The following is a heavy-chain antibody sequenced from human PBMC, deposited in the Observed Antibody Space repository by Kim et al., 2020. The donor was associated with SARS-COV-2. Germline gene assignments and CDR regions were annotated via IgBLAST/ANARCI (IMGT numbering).Heavy chain of an antibody. J-gene: IGHJ6*03. CDR2: ISWNSGSI. CDR3: AKDTITEGLWFGEFINPSLYYYYYMDV. D-gene: IGHD3-10*01. CDR1: GFTFGDYA. Sequence: GGSLRLSCAASGFTFGDYAMHWVRQAPGKGLEWVSGISWNSGSIGYADSVKGRFTISRDNAKNSLYLQMNSLRAEDTALYYCAKDTITEGLWFGEFINPSLYYYYYMDVWGKGTTVTVSS. V-gene: IGHV3-9*01.